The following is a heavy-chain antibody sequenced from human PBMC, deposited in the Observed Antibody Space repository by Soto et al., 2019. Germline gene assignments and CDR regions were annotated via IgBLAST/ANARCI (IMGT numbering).Heavy chain of an antibody. CDR1: GFTFDDYA. J-gene: IGHJ6*03. D-gene: IGHD2-15*01. CDR3: AKGGVAATPGMAYYYYMDV. CDR2: ISWNSGSI. V-gene: IGHV3-9*01. Sequence: DVQLVESGGGLVQPGRSLRLSCAASGFTFDDYAMHWVRQAPGKGLEWVSGISWNSGSIGYADSVKGRFTISRDNAKNSLYLQMNSLRAEDTALYYCAKGGVAATPGMAYYYYMDVWGKGTTVTVSS.